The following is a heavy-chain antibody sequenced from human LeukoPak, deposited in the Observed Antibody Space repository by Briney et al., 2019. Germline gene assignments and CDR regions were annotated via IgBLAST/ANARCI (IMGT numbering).Heavy chain of an antibody. Sequence: SETLSLTCTVSGGSISSYYWSWIRQPPGKGLEWIGYIYYSGSTNYNPSLKSRVTISVDTSKNQFSLKLSSVTAADTAVYYCARGGFGELLWNWFDPWGQGTLVTVSS. CDR1: GGSISSYY. CDR2: IYYSGST. V-gene: IGHV4-59*01. J-gene: IGHJ5*02. CDR3: ARGGFGELLWNWFDP. D-gene: IGHD3-10*01.